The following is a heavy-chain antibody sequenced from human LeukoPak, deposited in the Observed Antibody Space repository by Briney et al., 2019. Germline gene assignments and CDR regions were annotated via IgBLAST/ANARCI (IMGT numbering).Heavy chain of an antibody. Sequence: ASVTVSCKASGYTFTGHYLHWVRQAPGQGLEWMGWMNPNSGNTGYAQKFQGRVTMTRNTSISTAYMELSSLRSEDTAVYYCARGGPTKTYYDFWSGYKAGYGMDVWGQGTTVTVSS. J-gene: IGHJ6*02. CDR1: GYTFTGHY. D-gene: IGHD3-3*01. CDR3: ARGGPTKTYYDFWSGYKAGYGMDV. CDR2: MNPNSGNT. V-gene: IGHV1-8*02.